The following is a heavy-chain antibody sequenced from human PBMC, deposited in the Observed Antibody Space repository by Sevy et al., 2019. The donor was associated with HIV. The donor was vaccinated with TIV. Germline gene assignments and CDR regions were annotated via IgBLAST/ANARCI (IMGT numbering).Heavy chain of an antibody. D-gene: IGHD3-22*01. CDR3: ASDRDPYYYDSSGYYFDY. CDR1: GFTFSSYW. J-gene: IGHJ4*02. V-gene: IGHV3-7*03. CDR2: IKQDGSEK. Sequence: GGSLRLSCAASGFTFSSYWMSWVRQAPGKGLEWVANIKQDGSEKYYVDSVKGRFTISRDNAKNSLYLQMNSLRAEDTAVYYRASDRDPYYYDSSGYYFDYWGQGTLVTVSS.